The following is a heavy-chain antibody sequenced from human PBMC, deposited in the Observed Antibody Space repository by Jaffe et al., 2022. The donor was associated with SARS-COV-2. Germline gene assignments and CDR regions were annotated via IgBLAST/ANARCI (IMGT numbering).Heavy chain of an antibody. J-gene: IGHJ5*02. CDR2: ISSESDHI. CDR1: GFTFNRYS. D-gene: IGHD3-16*01. CDR3: ARGETRGSYTGFDP. V-gene: IGHV3-21*02. Sequence: EVQLVESGGGLVKSGGSLRLSCAGSGFTFNRYSLNWVRQAPGKGLEWVSSISSESDHILYADSMKGRITISRDNAKNSLYLQMDSLRVEDTAVYYCARGETRGSYTGFDPWGQGTLVTVSS.